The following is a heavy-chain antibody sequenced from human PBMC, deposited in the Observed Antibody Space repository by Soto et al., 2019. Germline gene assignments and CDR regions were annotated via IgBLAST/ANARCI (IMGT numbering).Heavy chain of an antibody. CDR1: GGTFSSYA. CDR3: ARDHPKYSGYDDAYYGMDV. V-gene: IGHV1-69*13. D-gene: IGHD5-12*01. J-gene: IGHJ6*02. CDR2: IIPIFGTA. Sequence: SVKVSCKASGGTFSSYAISWLRQAPGQGLEWMGGIIPIFGTANYAQKFQGRVTITADESTSTAYMELSSLRSEDTAVYYCARDHPKYSGYDDAYYGMDVWGQGTTVTVSS.